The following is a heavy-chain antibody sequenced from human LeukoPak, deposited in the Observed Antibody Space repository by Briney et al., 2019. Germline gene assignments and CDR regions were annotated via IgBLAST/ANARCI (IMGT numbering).Heavy chain of an antibody. D-gene: IGHD2-8*01. CDR2: INPNSGGT. Sequence: ASVNVSCKASGFTFTGYYMHWVRQAPGQGLEWVGWINPNSGGTNYAQKFQGRVTMTRDTSITTAYMELSRLRSDDTAVYYCARGDVVLMVYAAPEYYFDYWGQGTLVTVSS. CDR1: GFTFTGYY. J-gene: IGHJ4*02. CDR3: ARGDVVLMVYAAPEYYFDY. V-gene: IGHV1-2*02.